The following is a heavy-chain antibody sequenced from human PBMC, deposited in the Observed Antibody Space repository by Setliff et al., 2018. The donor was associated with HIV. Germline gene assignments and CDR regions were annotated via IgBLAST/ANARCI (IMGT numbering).Heavy chain of an antibody. V-gene: IGHV1-2*02. Sequence: GASVKVSCKASGDTLSDYYIHWVRQAPGQGLEWMGWINPDSGGTNYAQKFQGRVTMTRDTSLNTDYMEVRSLGSDDTAVYYCATDLGSHALDPWGQGTLVTVSS. CDR2: INPDSGGT. CDR1: GDTLSDYY. CDR3: ATDLGSHALDP. J-gene: IGHJ5*02. D-gene: IGHD6-13*01.